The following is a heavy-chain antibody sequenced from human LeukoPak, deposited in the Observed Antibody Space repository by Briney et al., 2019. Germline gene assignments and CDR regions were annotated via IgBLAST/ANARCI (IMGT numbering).Heavy chain of an antibody. Sequence: ASVKVSCKASGYTFTSYDINWVRQATGQGLGWMGWMNPNSGNTGYAQKFQGRVTMTRNTSISTAYMELSSLRSEDTAVYYCARPYYSSSWNYYGMDVWGQGTTVTVSS. V-gene: IGHV1-8*01. CDR1: GYTFTSYD. CDR3: ARPYYSSSWNYYGMDV. J-gene: IGHJ6*02. D-gene: IGHD6-13*01. CDR2: MNPNSGNT.